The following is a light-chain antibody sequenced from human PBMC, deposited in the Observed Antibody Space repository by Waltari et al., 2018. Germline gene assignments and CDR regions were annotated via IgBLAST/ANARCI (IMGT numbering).Light chain of an antibody. V-gene: IGKV3-11*01. CDR2: DAS. CDR1: QIVRSH. J-gene: IGKJ1*01. Sequence: ELVLTPSPATLSLSPGERATLSCRASQIVRSHLAWYQRKPGQAPRLLIYDASSRPTGVPDRFSGSGSGTDFTLTISSLEPEDFAVYYCQQRSDWRTFGQGTKVEIK. CDR3: QQRSDWRT.